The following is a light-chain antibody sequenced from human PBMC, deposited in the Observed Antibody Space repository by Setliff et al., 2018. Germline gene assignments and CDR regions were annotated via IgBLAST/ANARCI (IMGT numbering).Light chain of an antibody. J-gene: IGKJ4*01. Sequence: IQLTQSPSSLSAFVGDTVTITCRASQGISSGLAWYQQKPGTPPKLLIYAASILESGVPSRFSGSGSGTEFTLTIRSLQPEDFATYFCQHGFNFPLNFGGGTKVDIK. CDR3: QHGFNFPLN. CDR1: QGISSG. V-gene: IGKV1D-13*01. CDR2: AAS.